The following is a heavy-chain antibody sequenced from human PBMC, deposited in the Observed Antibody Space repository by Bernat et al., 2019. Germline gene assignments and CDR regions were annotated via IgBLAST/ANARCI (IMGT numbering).Heavy chain of an antibody. V-gene: IGHV3-11*05. CDR2: ISSSSSYT. CDR1: GFTFSDYS. J-gene: IGHJ5*02. Sequence: QVQLVESGGGLVKPGGSLRLSCAASGFTFSDYSMSWIRQAPGKGLEWVSYISSSSSYTNYADSVKGRFTISRDNAKNSLYLQMNSLRAEDTAVYYCARDSRVDFYGSGNPADNWFDPWGQGTLVTVSS. D-gene: IGHD3-10*01. CDR3: ARDSRVDFYGSGNPADNWFDP.